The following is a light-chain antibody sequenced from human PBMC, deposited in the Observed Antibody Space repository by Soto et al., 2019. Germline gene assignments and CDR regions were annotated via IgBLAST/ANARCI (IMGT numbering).Light chain of an antibody. J-gene: IGLJ2*01. CDR1: SSNIGSNY. V-gene: IGLV1-47*01. Sequence: QSVLTQPPSASGTPGQRVTISCSGSSSNIGSNYVYWYQQLPGTVPQLLIYRNNERPSGVPDRFSGSKSGTSASLAIRGLRSEDEADYYCAAWDDSLSGVVFGGGTKVTVL. CDR3: AAWDDSLSGVV. CDR2: RNN.